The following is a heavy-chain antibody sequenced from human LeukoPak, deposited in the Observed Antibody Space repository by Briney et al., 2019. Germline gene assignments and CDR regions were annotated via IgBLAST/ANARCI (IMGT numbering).Heavy chain of an antibody. V-gene: IGHV3-72*01. CDR2: IRNKANSYTT. Sequence: GGSLRLSRAASGFTFSDHYMDWVRQAPGKGLEWVGRIRNKANSYTTEYAASVKGRFTISRDDSKNSLYLQMNSLKTDDTAVYYCAKYCGGDCYALDYWGQGTLVTVSS. CDR3: AKYCGGDCYALDY. CDR1: GFTFSDHY. D-gene: IGHD2-21*02. J-gene: IGHJ4*02.